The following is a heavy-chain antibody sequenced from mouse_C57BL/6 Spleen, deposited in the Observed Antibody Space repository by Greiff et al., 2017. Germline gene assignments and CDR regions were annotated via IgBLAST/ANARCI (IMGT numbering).Heavy chain of an antibody. CDR1: GYSITSGYY. CDR3: AREGGTWYFDV. Sequence: EVKLVESGPGLVKPSQSLSLTCSVTGYSITSGYYWNWIRQFPGNKLEWMGYISYDGSNNYNPSLKNRISITRDTSKNQFFLKLNSVTTEDTATYYCAREGGTWYFDVWGTGTTVTVSS. J-gene: IGHJ1*03. V-gene: IGHV3-6*01. D-gene: IGHD3-3*01. CDR2: ISYDGSN.